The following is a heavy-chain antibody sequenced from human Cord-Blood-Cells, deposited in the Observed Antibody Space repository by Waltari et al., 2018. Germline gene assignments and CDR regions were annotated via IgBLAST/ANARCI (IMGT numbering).Heavy chain of an antibody. CDR2: INHSGST. V-gene: IGHV4-34*01. Sequence: QVQLQQWGTGLLKPSETLSLTCAVYGGSLSGYYCSWIRQPPGKGLEWIGEINHSGSTNYNPSLKSRVTISVDTSKNQFSLKLSSVTAADTAVYYCARHAIRTFDYWGQGTLVTVSS. D-gene: IGHD2-8*01. J-gene: IGHJ4*02. CDR3: ARHAIRTFDY. CDR1: GGSLSGYY.